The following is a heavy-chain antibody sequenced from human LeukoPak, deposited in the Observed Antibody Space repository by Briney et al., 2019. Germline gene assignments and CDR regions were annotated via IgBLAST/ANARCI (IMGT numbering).Heavy chain of an antibody. CDR3: TSSGSYFSGSHY. V-gene: IGHV3-7*01. CDR1: GFTFSRYW. D-gene: IGHD1-26*01. J-gene: IGHJ4*02. CDR2: IKQDGREI. Sequence: GGSLRLSCAASGFTFSRYWMSWVRQAPGKGLEWVANIKQDGREIYYEDSMKGRFTIFRDNAENSLYLQMDSLRVEDTAVYYCTSSGSYFSGSHYWGQGTLVTVSS.